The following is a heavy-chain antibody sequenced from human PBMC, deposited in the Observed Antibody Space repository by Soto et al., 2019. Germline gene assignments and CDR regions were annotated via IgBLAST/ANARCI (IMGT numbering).Heavy chain of an antibody. CDR3: ARIQDRYSSGWFAYYYYGMDV. CDR1: GGSISSSSYY. V-gene: IGHV4-39*01. J-gene: IGHJ6*02. CDR2: IYYSGST. D-gene: IGHD6-19*01. Sequence: SEALSLTCTVSGGSISSSSYYWGWIRQPPGKGLEWIGSIYYSGSTYYNPSLKSRVTISVDTSKNQFSLKLSSVTAADTAVYYCARIQDRYSSGWFAYYYYGMDVWGQGTTVTVSS.